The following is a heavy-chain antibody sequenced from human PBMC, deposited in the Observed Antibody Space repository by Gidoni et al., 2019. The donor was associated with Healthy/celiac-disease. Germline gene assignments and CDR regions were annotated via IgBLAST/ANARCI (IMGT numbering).Heavy chain of an antibody. J-gene: IGHJ4*02. CDR3: AREGGGGSCYDY. CDR2: IIHSGST. Sequence: QVQLQQWGAGLLKPSETLSLTCAVYGGSFSGYYWSWIRQPPGKGLEWIGEIIHSGSTNYNPSLKRRVTISVDTSKNQFSLKLSSVTAADTAVYYCAREGGGGSCYDYWGQGTLVTVSS. CDR1: GGSFSGYY. V-gene: IGHV4-34*12. D-gene: IGHD2-15*01.